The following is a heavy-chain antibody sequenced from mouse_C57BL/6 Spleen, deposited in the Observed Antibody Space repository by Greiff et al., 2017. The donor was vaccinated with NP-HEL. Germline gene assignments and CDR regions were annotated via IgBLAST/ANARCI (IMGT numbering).Heavy chain of an antibody. CDR2: IDPSDSYT. D-gene: IGHD1-1*01. J-gene: IGHJ2*01. CDR3: ARCYYGSSYPFDY. CDR1: GYTFTSYW. Sequence: QVQLQQSGAELVMPGASVKLSCKASGYTFTSYWMHWVKQRPGQGLEWIGEIDPSDSYTNYNQKFKGKSTLTVDKSSSTAYMQLSSLTSEDSAVYYFARCYYGSSYPFDYWGQGTTLTVSS. V-gene: IGHV1-69*01.